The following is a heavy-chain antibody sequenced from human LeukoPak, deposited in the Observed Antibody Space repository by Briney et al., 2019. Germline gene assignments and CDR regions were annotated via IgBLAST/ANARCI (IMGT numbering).Heavy chain of an antibody. CDR2: INPNSGGT. Sequence: ASVKVSCKASGYTFTGYYMHWVRQAPGQGLEWMGWINPNSGGTNYAQKFQGRVTMTRGTSISTAYMELSRLRSDDTAVYYCARGCDYDILTGYYKCCYYYMDVWGKGTMVTVSS. J-gene: IGHJ6*03. D-gene: IGHD3-9*01. CDR1: GYTFTGYY. V-gene: IGHV1-2*02. CDR3: ARGCDYDILTGYYKCCYYYMDV.